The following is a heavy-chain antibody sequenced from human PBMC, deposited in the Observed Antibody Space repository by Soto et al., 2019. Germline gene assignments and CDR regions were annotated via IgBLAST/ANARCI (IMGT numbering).Heavy chain of an antibody. J-gene: IGHJ6*02. CDR1: GGTFSSYA. Sequence: GASVKVSCKASGGTFSSYAISWVRQAPGQWLEWMGGIIPIFGTANYAQKFQGRVTITADESTSTAYMELSSLRSEDTAVYYCALLPAATVDYYGMDVWGQGTTVTVSS. CDR3: ALLPAATVDYYGMDV. V-gene: IGHV1-69*13. D-gene: IGHD2-2*01. CDR2: IIPIFGTA.